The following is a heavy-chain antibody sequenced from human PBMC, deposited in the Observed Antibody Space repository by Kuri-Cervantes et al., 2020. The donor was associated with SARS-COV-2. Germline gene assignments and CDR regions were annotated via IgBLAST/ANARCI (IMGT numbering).Heavy chain of an antibody. V-gene: IGHV3-48*01. CDR3: ARYYSGSYYYYYMDV. CDR2: ISSSSSTI. CDR1: GFTFSSYS. Sequence: GGSLRLSCAASGFTFSSYSMNWVRQAPGKGLEWVSYISSSSSTIYYADSVKGRFTISRDNAKNSLYLQMNSLRAEDTAVYYCARYYSGSYYYYYMDVWGKGTTVTVSS. J-gene: IGHJ6*03. D-gene: IGHD1-26*01.